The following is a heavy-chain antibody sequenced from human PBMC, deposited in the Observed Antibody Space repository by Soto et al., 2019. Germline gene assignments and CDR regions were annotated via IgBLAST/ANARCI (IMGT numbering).Heavy chain of an antibody. J-gene: IGHJ4*02. CDR2: ISGSGLST. CDR1: GFTFTRSA. CDR3: GKGRAGRVF. V-gene: IGHV3-23*01. Sequence: GGSLRLSCAASGFTFTRSAMTWVRQAPGKGLEWVSAISGSGLSTYYADSVKGRFTISRDNSKNTLYLQANSLRADDTAVYYCGKGRAGRVFWGRGARVTVSS.